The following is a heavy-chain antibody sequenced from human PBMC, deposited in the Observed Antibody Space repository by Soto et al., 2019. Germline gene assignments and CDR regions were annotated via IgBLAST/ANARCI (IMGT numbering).Heavy chain of an antibody. CDR1: GGSINSGDYY. Sequence: SETLSLTXTVSGGSINSGDYYWTWVRQPPGKGLEWIGNIFHSGSTYYTPSLQSRVTISLDTSKNHFSLKLSSVTPADTAVYYCARDRYYGSGTYYNFYSGMDVWGQGTTVTVSS. CDR3: ARDRYYGSGTYYNFYSGMDV. CDR2: IFHSGST. D-gene: IGHD3-10*01. J-gene: IGHJ6*02. V-gene: IGHV4-30-4*01.